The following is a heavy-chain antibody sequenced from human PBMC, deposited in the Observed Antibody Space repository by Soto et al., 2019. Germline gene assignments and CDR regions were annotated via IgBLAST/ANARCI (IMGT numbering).Heavy chain of an antibody. CDR1: GYTFTSYD. V-gene: IGHV1-8*01. CDR3: ARVLVVVVDATRYYYGMDV. CDR2: MNPNSGNT. D-gene: IGHD2-15*01. Sequence: ASVKVSCKASGYTFTSYDINWVRQATGQGLEWMGWMNPNSGNTGYAQKFQGRVTVTRNTSISTAYMELSSLRSEDTAVYYCARVLVVVVDATRYYYGMDVWGQGTTVTAP. J-gene: IGHJ6*02.